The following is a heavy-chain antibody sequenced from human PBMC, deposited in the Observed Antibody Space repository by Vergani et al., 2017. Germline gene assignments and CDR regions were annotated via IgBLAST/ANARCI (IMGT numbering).Heavy chain of an antibody. CDR1: VYTFSNYH. D-gene: IGHD3-9*01. Sequence: QVQVVQSGAEVKKSGASVKVSCKTSVYTFSNYHMHWVRQAPGQGLEWMGIINPSGGHTNYAQKFQGRVTMTRDTSTSTVYMELSSLRSEDTAIYYCARGDDGILTGYRYWGQGTLVTVSA. CDR3: ARGDDGILTGYRY. J-gene: IGHJ4*02. CDR2: INPSGGHT. V-gene: IGHV1-46*03.